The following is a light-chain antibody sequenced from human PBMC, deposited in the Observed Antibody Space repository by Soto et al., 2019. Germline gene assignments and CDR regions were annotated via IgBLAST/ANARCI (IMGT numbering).Light chain of an antibody. V-gene: IGKV1-5*03. CDR2: KAS. J-gene: IGKJ2*01. CDR1: QSISDW. Sequence: DIQMTQSPSTLSASVGERVTISCRASQSISDWLAWYQQKPGKAPKLLIYKASTLESGVPSRFSGSGSGTEFTLTISSLQPDDFATYYCQQYESFPFMYTFGQGTKLEIK. CDR3: QQYESFPFMYT.